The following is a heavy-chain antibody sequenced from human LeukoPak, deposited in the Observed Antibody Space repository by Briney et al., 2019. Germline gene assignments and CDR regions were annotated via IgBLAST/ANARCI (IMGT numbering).Heavy chain of an antibody. Sequence: GASVKVSCKASGYTFTSYDINWVRQATGKGLEWVGWMNPNSGNTGYAQKFQGRVTMTRNTSISTAYMELSSLTSEDTAVYYCARGPPHGSGSSYFDYWGQGTLVTVSS. V-gene: IGHV1-8*01. CDR2: MNPNSGNT. D-gene: IGHD3-10*01. J-gene: IGHJ4*02. CDR1: GYTFTSYD. CDR3: ARGPPHGSGSSYFDY.